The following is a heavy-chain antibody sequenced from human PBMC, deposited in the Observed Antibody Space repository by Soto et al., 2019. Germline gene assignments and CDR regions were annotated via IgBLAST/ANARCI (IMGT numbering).Heavy chain of an antibody. Sequence: LQTQSLSCAVSGGSISSGGYSWSWIRQPPGKGLEWIGYIYHSGSTYYNPSLKSRVTISVDRSKNQFSLKLSSVTAADTAVYYCARGPPFYRGHGTLVTVSS. CDR2: IYHSGST. CDR3: ARGPPFY. J-gene: IGHJ4*01. V-gene: IGHV4-30-2*01. CDR1: GGSISSGGYS.